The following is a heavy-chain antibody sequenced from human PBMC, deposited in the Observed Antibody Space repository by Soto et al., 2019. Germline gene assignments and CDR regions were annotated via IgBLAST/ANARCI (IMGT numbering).Heavy chain of an antibody. Sequence: QVQLHESGPGLVKPSETLSLTCTVSGGSVSSGSYYWSWIRQPPGKGLEWIGYIYYSGSTNYNPSIKSRVTISVGTSKNQSSLKLSSVTAADTAVYYCASRIDIWGQGTMFTVSS. J-gene: IGHJ3*02. CDR2: IYYSGST. CDR3: ASRIDI. V-gene: IGHV4-61*01. CDR1: GGSVSSGSYY.